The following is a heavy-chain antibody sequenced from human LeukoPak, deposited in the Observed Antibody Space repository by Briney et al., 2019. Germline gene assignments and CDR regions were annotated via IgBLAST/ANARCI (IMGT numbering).Heavy chain of an antibody. Sequence: AGSLTLSCEASGFTFSSHCMHWVRQDPGRGLLWVSRIDSFGNTMGYADFVNGRFITSRDNAKNTTYLEMNSPREETTAVYYCARNNWGIDYWGRGALVNVSS. V-gene: IGHV3-74*01. CDR2: IDSFGNTM. D-gene: IGHD7-27*01. CDR3: ARNNWGIDY. J-gene: IGHJ4*02. CDR1: GFTFSSHC.